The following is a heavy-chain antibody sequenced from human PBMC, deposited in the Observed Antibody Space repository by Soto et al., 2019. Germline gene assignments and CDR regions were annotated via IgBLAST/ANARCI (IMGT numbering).Heavy chain of an antibody. Sequence: EVQLVESGGGLVQPGGSLKLSCAASGFTFSGSAMHWVRQAPGKGLEWVGRIRSKANSDATVYAASVKGRFTISRDDSRNTAYLQMNSLKTEDTAVYYCTTPSINYDILTDYFNFWGQGSLVTASS. V-gene: IGHV3-73*02. CDR3: TTPSINYDILTDYFNF. CDR1: GFTFSGSA. CDR2: IRSKANSDAT. J-gene: IGHJ4*02. D-gene: IGHD3-9*01.